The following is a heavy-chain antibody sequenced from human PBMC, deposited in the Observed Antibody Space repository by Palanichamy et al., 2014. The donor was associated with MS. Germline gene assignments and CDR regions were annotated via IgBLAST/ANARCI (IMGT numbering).Heavy chain of an antibody. D-gene: IGHD3-10*01. V-gene: IGHV1-18*04. J-gene: IGHJ6*02. CDR2: ISTYNGNT. CDR3: ARDIGPVPGDYYYGLDV. CDR1: GYTFSSYG. Sequence: QVQLVQSGAEVKEPGASVRVSCKASGYTFSSYGISWARQAPGQGLEWMGWISTYNGNTKYAQKFQDRVTMTTDTSTTTAHMDLRSLRSDDSAVYFCARDIGPVPGDYYYGLDVWGQGTTVTRLL.